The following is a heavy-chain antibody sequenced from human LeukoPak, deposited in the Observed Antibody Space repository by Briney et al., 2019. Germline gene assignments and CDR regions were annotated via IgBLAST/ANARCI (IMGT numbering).Heavy chain of an antibody. CDR3: ARDPATVVRYFDY. CDR1: GYSFTGHY. Sequence: ASVEVSCKASGYSFTGHYVHWVRQAPGQGLEWLGCINPNSGATTYAQTFQGRVTMTRDMSVNTAYMEVRRLTSDDTAVYYCARDPATVVRYFDYWGQGTLVTVSS. V-gene: IGHV1-2*02. J-gene: IGHJ4*02. CDR2: INPNSGAT. D-gene: IGHD4-23*01.